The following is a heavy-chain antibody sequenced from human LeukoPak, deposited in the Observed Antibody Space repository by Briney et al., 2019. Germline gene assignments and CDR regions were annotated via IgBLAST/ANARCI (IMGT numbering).Heavy chain of an antibody. CDR3: ARDISDGYSHYFDY. D-gene: IGHD1-1*01. Sequence: SETLSLTCTVSGGSISSYYWSWIRQPPGKGLEWIGYNYYSGSTNYNPSLKSRVTISVDTSKNQFSLKLSSVTAADTAVYYCARDISDGYSHYFDYWGQGTLVTVSS. CDR2: NYYSGST. CDR1: GGSISSYY. J-gene: IGHJ4*02. V-gene: IGHV4-59*01.